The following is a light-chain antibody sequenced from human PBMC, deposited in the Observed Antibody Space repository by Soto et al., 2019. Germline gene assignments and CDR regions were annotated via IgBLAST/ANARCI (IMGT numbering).Light chain of an antibody. Sequence: QSVLTQPASVSGSPGQSFTIPLTGSSSDVGAYHSVSWYQQHPGKAPKLIIFDVSNRPSGVSNRFSGSKSGNTASLTISGLQAEDEADYYWSSFTDTGTVMFGGGTKVTVL. CDR2: DVS. CDR3: SSFTDTGTVM. V-gene: IGLV2-14*03. CDR1: SSDVGAYHS. J-gene: IGLJ3*02.